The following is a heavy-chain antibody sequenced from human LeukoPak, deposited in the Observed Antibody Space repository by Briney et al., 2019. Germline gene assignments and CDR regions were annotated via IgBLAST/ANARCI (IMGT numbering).Heavy chain of an antibody. Sequence: PSETLSLTCTVSGGSISSSSYYWGWIRQPPGKGLEWIGYIYYSGSTNYNPSLKSRVTISVDTSKNQFSLKLSSVTAADTAVYYCARDIFHRWFGGTYNWFDPWGQGTLVTVSS. CDR3: ARDIFHRWFGGTYNWFDP. V-gene: IGHV4-61*01. J-gene: IGHJ5*02. CDR2: IYYSGST. CDR1: GGSISSSSYY. D-gene: IGHD3-10*01.